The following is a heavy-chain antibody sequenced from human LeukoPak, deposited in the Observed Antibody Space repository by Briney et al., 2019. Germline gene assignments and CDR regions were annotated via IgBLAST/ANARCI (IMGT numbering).Heavy chain of an antibody. V-gene: IGHV3-21*01. CDR3: ARDYGDYPYYFDY. D-gene: IGHD4-17*01. CDR1: GFTFSSYS. CDR2: ISSSSSYI. Sequence: GGSLRLSCAASGFTFSSYSMNWVRQAPGKGLEWVSSISSSSSYIYYADSAKGRFTISRDNAKNSLYLQMNSLRAEDTAVYYCARDYGDYPYYFDYWGQGTLVTVSS. J-gene: IGHJ4*02.